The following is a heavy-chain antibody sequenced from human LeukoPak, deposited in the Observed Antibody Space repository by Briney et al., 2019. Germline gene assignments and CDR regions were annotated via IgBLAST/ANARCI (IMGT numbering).Heavy chain of an antibody. D-gene: IGHD2-15*01. Sequence: PGGSLRLSCAASGFTFDDYTMHWVRQAPGKGLEWVSLISWDGGSTYYADSVKGRFTISRDNSKNSLYLQMNSLRTEDTALYYCAKVHSPQYYYYYMDVWGKGTTVTVSS. CDR3: AKVHSPQYYYYYMDV. CDR1: GFTFDDYT. V-gene: IGHV3-43*01. J-gene: IGHJ6*03. CDR2: ISWDGGST.